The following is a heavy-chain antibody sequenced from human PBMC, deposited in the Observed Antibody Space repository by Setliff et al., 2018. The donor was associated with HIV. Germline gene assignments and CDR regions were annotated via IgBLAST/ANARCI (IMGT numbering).Heavy chain of an antibody. J-gene: IGHJ4*01. CDR1: GGYFSAYQ. D-gene: IGHD3-3*01. CDR2: INHSGST. CDR3: ARGRDYTGSWFRPFYLDF. Sequence: SETLSLTCAGYGGYFSAYQWSWIRQTPGKGLERLGEINHSGSTADNLALESRVSMSIDTSKNQFSLKLTSVTAADTAIYYCARGRDYTGSWFRPFYLDFWGHGNLVTVSS. V-gene: IGHV4-34*01.